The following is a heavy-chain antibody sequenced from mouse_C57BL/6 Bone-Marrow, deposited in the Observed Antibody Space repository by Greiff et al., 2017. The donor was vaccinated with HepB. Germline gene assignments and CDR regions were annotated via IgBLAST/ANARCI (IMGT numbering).Heavy chain of an antibody. V-gene: IGHV1-26*01. CDR1: GYTFTDYY. CDR3: ATTVVAPYYAMDY. Sequence: VQLQQSGPELVKPGASVKIPCKASGYTFTDYYMNWVKQSHGKSLEWIGDINPNNGGTSYNQKFKGKATLTVDKSSSTAYMELRSLTSEDSAVYYCATTVVAPYYAMDYWGQGTSVTVSS. J-gene: IGHJ4*01. CDR2: INPNNGGT. D-gene: IGHD1-1*01.